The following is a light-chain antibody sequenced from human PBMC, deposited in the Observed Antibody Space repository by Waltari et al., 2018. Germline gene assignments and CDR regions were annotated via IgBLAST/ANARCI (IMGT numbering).Light chain of an antibody. CDR2: DAS. CDR3: QQYNDWYS. V-gene: IGKV3-15*01. Sequence: DKVLTQSPATVSVSPGEGLTLSCRASQSVGSNIAMYQQRPGQDPRLVIYDASTRASGIPARFSGSGSGTEFTLTISGLQSEDCGLYYCQQYNDWYSFGQGTKLEIK. J-gene: IGKJ2*03. CDR1: QSVGSN.